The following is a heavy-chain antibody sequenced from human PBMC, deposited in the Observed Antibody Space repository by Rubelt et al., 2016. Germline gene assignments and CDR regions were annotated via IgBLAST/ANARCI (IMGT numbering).Heavy chain of an antibody. Sequence: GESGGGLVKPGGSLRLSCAASGFTFSNAWMNWVRQAPGKGLEWVGRIKSKTDGGTTDYAAPVKGRFTISRDDSKNTLYLQMNSLKTEDTAVYYCTTDVGKVGWELYYYYGMDVWGQGTTVTVSS. CDR1: GFTFSNAW. J-gene: IGHJ6*02. CDR2: IKSKTDGGTT. V-gene: IGHV3-15*07. D-gene: IGHD1-26*01. CDR3: TTDVGKVGWELYYYYGMDV.